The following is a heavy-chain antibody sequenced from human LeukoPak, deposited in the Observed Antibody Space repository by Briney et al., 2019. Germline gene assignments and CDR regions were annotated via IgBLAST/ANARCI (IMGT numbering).Heavy chain of an antibody. J-gene: IGHJ4*02. V-gene: IGHV3-74*01. CDR3: ARFHTAMATGFDY. CDR1: GFTFSSYW. CDR2: INSDGSST. D-gene: IGHD5-18*01. Sequence: GGSLRLSCAASGFTFSSYWMHWVRQAPGKGLVWVSRINSDGSSTSYADSVKGRFTISRDNAKNTLYLQMNSLRAEDTAVYYCARFHTAMATGFDYWGQGTLVTVSS.